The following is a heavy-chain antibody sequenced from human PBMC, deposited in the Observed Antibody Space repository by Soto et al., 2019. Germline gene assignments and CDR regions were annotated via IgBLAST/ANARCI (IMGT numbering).Heavy chain of an antibody. V-gene: IGHV3-53*01. Sequence: GGSLRLSCAASGFTVSSNYMSWVRQAPGKGLEWVSVIYSGGSTYYADSVKGRFTISRDNSKNTLYLQMNSLRAEDTAVYYCARYSSSWYLPFDYWGQGTLVTVSS. CDR3: ARYSSSWYLPFDY. D-gene: IGHD6-13*01. J-gene: IGHJ4*02. CDR2: IYSGGST. CDR1: GFTVSSNY.